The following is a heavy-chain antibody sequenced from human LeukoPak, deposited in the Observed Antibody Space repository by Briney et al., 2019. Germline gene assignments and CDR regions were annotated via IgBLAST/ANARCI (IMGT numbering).Heavy chain of an antibody. Sequence: SETLSLTCTVSGGSISSYYWSWIRQPPGKGLEWIGYIYYSGSTNYNPSLKSRVTISVDTSKNQFSLKLSSVTAADTAVYYCARGGPGSHFDYWGQGTLVTVSS. D-gene: IGHD3-10*01. CDR3: ARGGPGSHFDY. CDR1: GGSISSYY. J-gene: IGHJ4*02. V-gene: IGHV4-59*08. CDR2: IYYSGST.